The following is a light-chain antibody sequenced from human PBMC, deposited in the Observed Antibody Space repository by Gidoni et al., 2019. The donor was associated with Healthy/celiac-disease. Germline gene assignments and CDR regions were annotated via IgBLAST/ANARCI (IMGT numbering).Light chain of an antibody. J-gene: IGLJ2*01. CDR1: RSDVGGYNY. V-gene: IGLV2-14*01. Sequence: QSALTQPASVSGSPGQSITFSCTGTRSDVGGYNYVSWYQQHPGKAPKLMIYDVRNRPSGVSNRFSGSKSGNTASLTISGLQAEDEADYYCSSHTSSSTRVFGGGTKLTVL. CDR2: DVR. CDR3: SSHTSSSTRV.